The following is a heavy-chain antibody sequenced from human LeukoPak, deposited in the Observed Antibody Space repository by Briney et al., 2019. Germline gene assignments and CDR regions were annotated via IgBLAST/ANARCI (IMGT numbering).Heavy chain of an antibody. D-gene: IGHD3-10*01. Sequence: PSETLSLTCTVSGGSISSYYWRWIRQPPGKGLEWIGYIYYSGSTNYNPSLKSRVTISVDTSKNQFSLKLSSVTAADTAVYYCARVRVGDYYYYYMDVWGKGTTVTISS. CDR2: IYYSGST. V-gene: IGHV4-59*01. CDR3: ARVRVGDYYYYYMDV. CDR1: GGSISSYY. J-gene: IGHJ6*03.